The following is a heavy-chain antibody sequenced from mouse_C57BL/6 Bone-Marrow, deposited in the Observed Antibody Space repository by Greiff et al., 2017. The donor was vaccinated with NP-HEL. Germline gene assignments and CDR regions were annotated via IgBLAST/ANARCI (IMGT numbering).Heavy chain of an antibody. CDR3: ARIAHFNYYGSSFPTDD. CDR2: IWWDDDK. J-gene: IGHJ2*01. V-gene: IGHV8-8*01. D-gene: IGHD1-1*01. CDR1: GFSLSTFGMG. Sequence: QVTLKVSGPGILQPSQTLSLTCSFSGFSLSTFGMGVGWIRQPSGKGLEWLAHIWWDDDKYYNPALKSRLTISKDTSKNQVFLKIANVDTADTATYYCARIAHFNYYGSSFPTDDWGQGTTLTVSS.